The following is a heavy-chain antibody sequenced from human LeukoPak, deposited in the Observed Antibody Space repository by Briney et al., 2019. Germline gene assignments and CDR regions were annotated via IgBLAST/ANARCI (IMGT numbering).Heavy chain of an antibody. J-gene: IGHJ4*02. V-gene: IGHV3-64*01. CDR1: GFTFSSYA. CDR3: ARVGWMWEFDY. D-gene: IGHD1-26*01. Sequence: GGSLRLSCAASGFTFSSYAMHWVRQAPGKGLEYVSAISSNGGSTYYANSVKGRLTISRDNSKNTLYLQMGSLRAEDMAVYYCARVGWMWEFDYWGQGTLVTVSS. CDR2: ISSNGGST.